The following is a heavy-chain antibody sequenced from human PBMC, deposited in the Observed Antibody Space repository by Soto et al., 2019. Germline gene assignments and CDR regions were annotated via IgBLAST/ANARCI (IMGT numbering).Heavy chain of an antibody. J-gene: IGHJ4*02. Sequence: SETLSLTCTVSGGSISSGGYYWSWIRQHPGKGLEWIGYIYYSGSTYYSPSLKSRVTISVDRSSNRVSLKLTSVTAADTAIYYCARGLRTHNYFDYWGQGTLVTVSS. CDR3: ARGLRTHNYFDY. CDR1: GGSISSGGYY. V-gene: IGHV4-31*03. CDR2: IYYSGST.